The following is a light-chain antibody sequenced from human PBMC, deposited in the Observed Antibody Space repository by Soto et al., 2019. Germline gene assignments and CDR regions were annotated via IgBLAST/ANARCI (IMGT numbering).Light chain of an antibody. V-gene: IGLV2-14*01. CDR3: SSYTSGSTVV. CDR1: SSDVGGYNY. J-gene: IGLJ2*01. Sequence: QSALTQPASVSGSPGQSITISCTGTSSDVGGYNYVSWYQQHPGKAPKLMIYEVSNRPSGVSNRFSGSKSGNTASLTISGLPAEDEADYYCSSYTSGSTVVFGGGTKLTVL. CDR2: EVS.